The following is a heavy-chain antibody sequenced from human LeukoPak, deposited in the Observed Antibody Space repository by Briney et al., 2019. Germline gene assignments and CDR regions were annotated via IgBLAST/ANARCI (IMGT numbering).Heavy chain of an antibody. V-gene: IGHV3-23*01. J-gene: IGHJ4*02. CDR2: ISGSGGST. CDR3: AKDRGYSGYGNYFDY. CDR1: GFTFSSYA. D-gene: IGHD5-12*01. Sequence: GGSLRLSCAASGFTFSSYAMSWVRQALGKGLEWVSAISGSGGSTYYADSVKGRFTISRDNSKNTLYLQMNSLRAEDTAVYYCAKDRGYSGYGNYFDYWGQGTLVTVSS.